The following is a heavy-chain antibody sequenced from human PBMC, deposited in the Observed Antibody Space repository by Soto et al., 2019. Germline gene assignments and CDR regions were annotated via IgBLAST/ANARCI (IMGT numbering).Heavy chain of an antibody. CDR1: GYSFTSYW. V-gene: IGHV5-10-1*01. D-gene: IGHD6-6*01. CDR3: AGSEYSSSSGYWFDP. Sequence: GESLKISCKGSGYSFTSYWISWVRQMPGKGLEWMGRIDPSDSYTNYSPSFQGHVTISADKSISTAYLQWSSLKASDTAMYYCAGSEYSSSSGYWFDPWGQGTLVNVS. CDR2: IDPSDSYT. J-gene: IGHJ5*02.